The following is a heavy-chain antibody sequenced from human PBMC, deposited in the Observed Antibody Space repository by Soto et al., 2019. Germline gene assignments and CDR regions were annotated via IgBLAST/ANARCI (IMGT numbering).Heavy chain of an antibody. D-gene: IGHD3-3*01. CDR2: INQDGSAK. CDR3: ARPWNSDYTTDAFDI. CDR1: GFTFSSYW. V-gene: IGHV3-7*01. Sequence: VQLVESGGGVVQPGRSLRLSCAASGFTFSSYWMTWVRQAPGKGLEWVANINQDGSAKYYVDSVKGRFTISRDNAKNSLYLQMNSLRAEDTALYYCARPWNSDYTTDAFDIWGQGTMVTVSS. J-gene: IGHJ3*02.